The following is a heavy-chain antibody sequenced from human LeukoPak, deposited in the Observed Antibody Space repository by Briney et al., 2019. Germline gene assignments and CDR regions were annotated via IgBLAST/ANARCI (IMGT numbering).Heavy chain of an antibody. D-gene: IGHD3-10*01. Sequence: SQTLSLTCTVSGGSISSGDYYWSWIRQPPGKGLEWIGYIYYSGSTYYNPSLKSRVAISVDTSKNQFSLKLSSVTAADTAVYYCARGRVKGNGMDVWGQGTTVTVSS. V-gene: IGHV4-30-4*01. CDR1: GGSISSGDYY. CDR2: IYYSGST. J-gene: IGHJ6*02. CDR3: ARGRVKGNGMDV.